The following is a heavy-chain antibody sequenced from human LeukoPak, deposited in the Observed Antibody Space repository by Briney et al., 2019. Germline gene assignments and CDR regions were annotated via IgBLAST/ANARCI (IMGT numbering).Heavy chain of an antibody. J-gene: IGHJ5*02. Sequence: ASVKVSFKASGYTFTDYYMHWVRQAPGKALEWMGWINPNSGATDYAQNFQDRVTMTSNTSIITAYMELSRLRSADTAVYYCARGGDITASGTHWLDPWGQGTLVTVSS. CDR2: INPNSGAT. D-gene: IGHD6-13*01. CDR1: GYTFTDYY. V-gene: IGHV1-2*02. CDR3: ARGGDITASGTHWLDP.